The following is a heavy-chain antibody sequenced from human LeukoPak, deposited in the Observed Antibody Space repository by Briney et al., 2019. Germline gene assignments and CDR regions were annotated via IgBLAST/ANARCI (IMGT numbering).Heavy chain of an antibody. J-gene: IGHJ5*02. CDR1: GYTFNGYY. CDR3: ARVEWFGELLSWFDP. CDR2: MNPNSGNT. V-gene: IGHV1-8*02. Sequence: ASVKVSCKASGYTFNGYYMHWVRQAPGQGLEWMGWMNPNSGNTGYAQKFQGRVTMTRNTSISTAYMELSSLRSEDTAVYYCARVEWFGELLSWFDPWGQGTLVTVSS. D-gene: IGHD3-10*01.